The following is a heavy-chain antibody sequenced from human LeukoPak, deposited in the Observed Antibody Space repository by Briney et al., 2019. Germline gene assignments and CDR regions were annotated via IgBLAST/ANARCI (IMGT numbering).Heavy chain of an antibody. CDR1: GGSTSSYY. CDR2: IYTSGST. V-gene: IGHV4-4*07. Sequence: PSETLSLTCTVSGGSTSSYYWSWIRQPAGEGLEWIGRIYTSGSTNYNPSLKSRVTMSVDTSKNQFSLKLSSVTAADTAVYYCARVSAPYDSSGYYYNFFDYWGQGTLVTVSS. D-gene: IGHD3-22*01. J-gene: IGHJ4*02. CDR3: ARVSAPYDSSGYYYNFFDY.